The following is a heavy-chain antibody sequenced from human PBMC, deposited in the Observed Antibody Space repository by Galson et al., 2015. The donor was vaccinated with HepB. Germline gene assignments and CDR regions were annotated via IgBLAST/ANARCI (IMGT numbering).Heavy chain of an antibody. CDR1: GYTFTTYA. V-gene: IGHV1-3*01. D-gene: IGHD2-2*01. CDR3: ARSYCSSTSCYPTPPHYYFDY. J-gene: IGHJ4*02. Sequence: SVKVSCKASGYTFTTYAMHWVRQAPGQRVEWMGWINAGNGNTKYSQKFQGRVTITRDTSASTAYMELSSLRSEDTAVYYCARSYCSSTSCYPTPPHYYFDYWGQGTLVTVSS. CDR2: INAGNGNT.